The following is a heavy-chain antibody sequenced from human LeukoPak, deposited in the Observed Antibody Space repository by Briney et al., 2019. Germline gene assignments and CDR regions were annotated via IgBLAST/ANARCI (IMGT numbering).Heavy chain of an antibody. J-gene: IGHJ4*02. CDR1: GFTFSDYY. CDR2: ISSSGSTI. CDR3: ARGRYYYDSSGYYTAAYYFDY. D-gene: IGHD3-22*01. V-gene: IGHV3-11*01. Sequence: GGSLRLSCAASGFTFSDYYMSWIRQAPGKGLEWVSYISSSGSTIYYADSVKGRFTISRDNAKNSLYLQMNSLRAEDTAVYYCARGRYYYDSSGYYTAAYYFDYWGQGTLVTVSS.